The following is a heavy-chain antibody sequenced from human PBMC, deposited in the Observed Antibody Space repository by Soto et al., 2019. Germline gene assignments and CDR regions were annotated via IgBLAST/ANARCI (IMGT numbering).Heavy chain of an antibody. CDR3: ARIKSSSWSHDAFDI. Sequence: GESLKISCKGSGYSFTSYWISWVRQMPGKGLEWMGRIDPSDSYTNYSPSFQGHVTISADKSISTAYLQWSSLKASDTAMYYCARIKSSSWSHDAFDIWGQGTMVTVSS. D-gene: IGHD6-13*01. J-gene: IGHJ3*02. V-gene: IGHV5-10-1*01. CDR1: GYSFTSYW. CDR2: IDPSDSYT.